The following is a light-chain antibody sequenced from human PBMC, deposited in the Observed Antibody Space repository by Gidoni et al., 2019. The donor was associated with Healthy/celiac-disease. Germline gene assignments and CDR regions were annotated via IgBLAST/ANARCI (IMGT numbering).Light chain of an antibody. CDR3: QSYDSSLSVVV. CDR1: CSNIGAGYD. CDR2: GNS. J-gene: IGLJ2*01. V-gene: IGLV1-40*01. Sequence: QSVLTQPPSVSGAPGQRVPIPCTGSCSNIGAGYDVHWYQQLPGTAPKLLIYGNSNRPSGVPDRFSGSKSGTSASLAITGLQAEDEADYYCQSYDSSLSVVVFGGGTKLTVL.